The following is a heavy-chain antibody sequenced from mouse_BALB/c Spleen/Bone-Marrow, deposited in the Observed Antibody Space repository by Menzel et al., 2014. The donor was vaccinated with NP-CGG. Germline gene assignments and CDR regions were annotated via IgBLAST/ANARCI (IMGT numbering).Heavy chain of an antibody. CDR2: IYPGSGST. CDR1: GYTFTSHW. J-gene: IGHJ3*01. CDR3: TRLGSTMITTDAY. D-gene: IGHD2-4*01. Sequence: LQQSGSELARPGASVKLSCKASGYTFTSHWMHWVKQRPGQGLEWIGNIYPGSGSTNYDEKFKSKATLTVDTSSSTAYMQLSSLTSEDSAVYYCTRLGSTMITTDAYWGQRTLVTVPA. V-gene: IGHV1S22*01.